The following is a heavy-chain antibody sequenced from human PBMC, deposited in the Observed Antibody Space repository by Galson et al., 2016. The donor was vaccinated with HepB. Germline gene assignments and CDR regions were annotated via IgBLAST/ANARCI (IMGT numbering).Heavy chain of an antibody. J-gene: IGHJ6*03. CDR2: IGTAGDP. CDR3: ARGGYCSGGNCSKHYYYYHYMDV. D-gene: IGHD2-15*01. V-gene: IGHV3-13*05. CDR1: GFTFNNYD. Sequence: SLRLSCAASGFTFNNYDMHWVRQAPGKGLEWVSAIGTAGDPYYPDSVQGRFTISRENAKNSLYLQMDTLRVGDTAVYYCARGGYCSGGNCSKHYYYYHYMDVWGKGTTVTVSS.